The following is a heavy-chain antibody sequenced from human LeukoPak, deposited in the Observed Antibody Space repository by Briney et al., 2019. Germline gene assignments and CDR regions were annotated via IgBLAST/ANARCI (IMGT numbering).Heavy chain of an antibody. Sequence: SETLSLTCSVSDGSISSSSYYWGWIRQPPGKGLEWIGSIYYSGSTYYNPSLKSRVTISVDTSKNQFSLKLSSVTAADTAVYYCARLMTTAYFDYWGQGTLVTVSS. CDR3: ARLMTTAYFDY. J-gene: IGHJ4*02. CDR2: IYYSGST. V-gene: IGHV4-39*01. CDR1: DGSISSSSYY. D-gene: IGHD4-17*01.